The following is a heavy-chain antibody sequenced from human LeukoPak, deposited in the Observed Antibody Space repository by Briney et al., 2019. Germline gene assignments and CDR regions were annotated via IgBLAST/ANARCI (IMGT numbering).Heavy chain of an antibody. CDR2: ISTSGTTI. Sequence: PGGSLRLSCAVSGFTVSSYDMNWVRQAPGKGLEWVSYISTSGTTIYYADSVRGRFTISRDNAQNSLYLQIDTLRAEDTALYYCARDMSRLPLVDWGQGTLVTVSS. D-gene: IGHD2-15*01. CDR1: GFTVSSYD. V-gene: IGHV3-48*03. J-gene: IGHJ4*02. CDR3: ARDMSRLPLVD.